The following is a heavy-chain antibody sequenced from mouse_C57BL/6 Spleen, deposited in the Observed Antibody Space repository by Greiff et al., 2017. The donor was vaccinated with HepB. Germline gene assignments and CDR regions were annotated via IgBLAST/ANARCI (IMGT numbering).Heavy chain of an antibody. Sequence: EVKLMESGGDLVKPGGSLKLSCAASGFTFSSYGMSWVRQTPDKRLEWVATISSGGSYTYYPDSVKGRFTISRDNAKNTLYLQMSRLKSEDTAMYYCAITGTKDYYAMDYWGQGTSVTVSS. D-gene: IGHD4-1*01. CDR2: ISSGGSYT. CDR1: GFTFSSYG. V-gene: IGHV5-6*01. J-gene: IGHJ4*01. CDR3: AITGTKDYYAMDY.